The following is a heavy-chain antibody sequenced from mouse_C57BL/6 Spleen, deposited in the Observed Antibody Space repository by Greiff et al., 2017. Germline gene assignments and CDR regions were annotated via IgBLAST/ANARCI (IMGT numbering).Heavy chain of an antibody. V-gene: IGHV1-72*01. J-gene: IGHJ3*01. CDR3: ARSGVFYYGNYAFAY. Sequence: QVKLQQPGAELVKPGASVKLSCKASGYTFTSYWMHWVNQRPGRGLEWIGRIDPKSGGTKYNEKFKCKATLTLDKPASTAYMQLSSLTSEDSAVYYCARSGVFYYGNYAFAYWGQGTLVTVSA. CDR2: IDPKSGGT. D-gene: IGHD2-1*01. CDR1: GYTFTSYW.